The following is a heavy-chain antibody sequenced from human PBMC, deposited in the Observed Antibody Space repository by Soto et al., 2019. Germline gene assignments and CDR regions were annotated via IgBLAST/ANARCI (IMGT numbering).Heavy chain of an antibody. V-gene: IGHV3-7*01. CDR1: GFIFSNYW. CDR2: IKQDGSEK. CDR3: AKNNIYCSSTNCFVFDY. Sequence: EVQVVESGGGLVQPGGALRLSCAASGFIFSNYWMSWVRQAPGKGLEWVANIKQDGSEKHYVDSVKGRFTISRDNADHSLSLQMKRLRAEDTAVYYCAKNNIYCSSTNCFVFDYWRQGTLVTVSS. D-gene: IGHD2-2*01. J-gene: IGHJ4*02.